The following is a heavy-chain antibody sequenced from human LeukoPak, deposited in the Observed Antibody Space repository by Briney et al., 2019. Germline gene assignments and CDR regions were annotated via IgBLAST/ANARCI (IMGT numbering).Heavy chain of an antibody. CDR2: INSDGSST. J-gene: IGHJ4*02. D-gene: IGHD6-13*01. CDR3: ARARAATGTSY. CDR1: GFTFSSYW. V-gene: IGHV3-74*01. Sequence: GGSLRLSCAASGFTFSSYWMHWVRQAPGKGLVWVSRINSDGSSTNYADSVKGRFTISRDNAKNTLYLQMSSLRAEDTAMYYCARARAATGTSYWGQGTLVTVSS.